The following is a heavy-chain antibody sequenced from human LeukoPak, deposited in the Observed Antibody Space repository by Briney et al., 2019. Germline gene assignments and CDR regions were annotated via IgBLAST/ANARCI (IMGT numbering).Heavy chain of an antibody. J-gene: IGHJ3*02. D-gene: IGHD5-12*01. CDR1: GGSISSGDYY. CDR3: ARDGGSGYDSGPFPNAFDI. V-gene: IGHV4-30-4*01. Sequence: QTXSLPCTVSGGSISSGDYYWSWIRQPPGEGLEWIGYIYYSGSTYYNPSLKSRVTISVDTSKNQFSLKLSSVTAADTAVYYCARDGGSGYDSGPFPNAFDIWGQGTMVTVSS. CDR2: IYYSGST.